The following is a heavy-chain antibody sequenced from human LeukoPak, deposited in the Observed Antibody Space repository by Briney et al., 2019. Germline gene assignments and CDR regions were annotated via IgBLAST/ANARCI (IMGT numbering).Heavy chain of an antibody. V-gene: IGHV3-9*01. J-gene: IGHJ4*02. D-gene: IGHD2-2*01. CDR1: GFTFGDYA. CDR3: AKEVVVVPAATDY. Sequence: GGSLRLSCAASGFTFGDYAMHWVRQAPGQGLEWVSGINWNSGDINYADSVKGRFTISRDNAKNSVYLQMNSLRAEDTAVYYCAKEVVVVPAATDYWGQGTLVTVSS. CDR2: INWNSGDI.